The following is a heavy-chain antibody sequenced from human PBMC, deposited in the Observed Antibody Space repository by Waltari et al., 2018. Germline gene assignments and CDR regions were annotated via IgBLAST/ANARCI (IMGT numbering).Heavy chain of an antibody. V-gene: IGHV4-34*01. CDR3: ARGRGDGGGGPCYPGPGFFDH. CDR1: GGPFSGFF. CDR2: INPGGRT. J-gene: IGHJ4*01. Sequence: QVQLHQRGAGLLKPSDTLSLTCAVYGGPFSGFFWCWIRQPPGKGLDGIVEINPGGRTNYKPALKGRCPIAIDTAKNQFSLGLNSGAAADTAVYCCARGRGDGGGGPCYPGPGFFDHWGHGTLVTVS. D-gene: IGHD2-21*01.